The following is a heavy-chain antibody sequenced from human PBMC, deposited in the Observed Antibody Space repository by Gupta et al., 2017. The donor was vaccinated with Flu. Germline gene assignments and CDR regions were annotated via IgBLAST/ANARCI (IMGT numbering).Heavy chain of an antibody. Sequence: QVQLVQSGAEVKKPGSSVKVSCKASGGTFSSYAISWVRQAPGQGLEWMGGIIPIFGTANYAQKFQGRVTITADESTSTAYMELSSLRSEDTAVYYCARGEYSYGPGYYYYGMDVWGQGTTVTVSS. CDR3: ARGEYSYGPGYYYYGMDV. D-gene: IGHD5-18*01. J-gene: IGHJ6*02. CDR2: IIPIFGTA. V-gene: IGHV1-69*01. CDR1: GGTFSSYA.